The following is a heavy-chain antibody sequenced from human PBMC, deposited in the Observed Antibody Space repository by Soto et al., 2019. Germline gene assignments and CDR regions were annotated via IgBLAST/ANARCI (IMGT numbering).Heavy chain of an antibody. D-gene: IGHD6-19*01. V-gene: IGHV4-4*07. Sequence: QVQLQESGPGLVKPSETLSLTCTVSGGSISSYYWSWIRQPAGKGLEWIGRIYTSGSTNYNPSLKRRVTMSVDTSKNQFTQKLGSVTAADTAVYYCARAGVAVAGTAYYYGMDVWGQGTTVTVSS. J-gene: IGHJ6*02. CDR1: GGSISSYY. CDR3: ARAGVAVAGTAYYYGMDV. CDR2: IYTSGST.